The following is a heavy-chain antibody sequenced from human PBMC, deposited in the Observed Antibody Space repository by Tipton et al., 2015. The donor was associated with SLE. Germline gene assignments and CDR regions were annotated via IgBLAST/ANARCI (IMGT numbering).Heavy chain of an antibody. D-gene: IGHD6-13*01. CDR1: SDSISSNNYY. V-gene: IGHV4-39*07. CDR3: ARVRIISAGTHFDY. J-gene: IGHJ4*02. Sequence: TLSLTCIVSSDSISSNNYYWGWIRQPPGKGLEWIGSISYSGEAYYNPSLKGRVAISVDASRNQVSLKLSSVTAADTAVYYCARVRIISAGTHFDYWGQGTLVTVSS. CDR2: ISYSGEA.